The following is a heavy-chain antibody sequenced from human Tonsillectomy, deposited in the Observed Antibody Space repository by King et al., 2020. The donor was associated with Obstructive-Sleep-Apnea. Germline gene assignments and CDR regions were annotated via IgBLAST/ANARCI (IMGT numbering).Heavy chain of an antibody. CDR3: ARAGSDYGDYGGSLDYFDY. Sequence: VQLVESGGGVVQPGRSLRLSCAASGFTFSSYAMHWVRQAPGKGLEWVAVISYDGSNKYYADSVKGRFTISRDNSKNTLYLQMNSLRAEDTAVHYCARAGSDYGDYGGSLDYFDYWGQGTLVTVSS. V-gene: IGHV3-30*04. CDR1: GFTFSSYA. CDR2: ISYDGSNK. D-gene: IGHD4-17*01. J-gene: IGHJ4*02.